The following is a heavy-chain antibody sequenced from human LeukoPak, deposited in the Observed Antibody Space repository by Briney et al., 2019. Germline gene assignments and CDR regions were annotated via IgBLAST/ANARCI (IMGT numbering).Heavy chain of an antibody. Sequence: KASETLSLTCAVSGGSISSGGYSWSWIRQPPGKGLEWIGYIYHSGSTYYNPSLKSRVTISIDTSKNQFSLRLNSVTAADTAVYYCARMNYFESSAYPFDYWGQGTLVTVSS. CDR2: IYHSGST. CDR3: ARMNYFESSAYPFDY. D-gene: IGHD3-22*01. V-gene: IGHV4-30-2*02. J-gene: IGHJ4*02. CDR1: GGSISSGGYS.